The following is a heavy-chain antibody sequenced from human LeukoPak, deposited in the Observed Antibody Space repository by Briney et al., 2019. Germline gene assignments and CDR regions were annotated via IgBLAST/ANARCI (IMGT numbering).Heavy chain of an antibody. V-gene: IGHV4-39*01. J-gene: IGHJ3*02. D-gene: IGHD3-22*01. Sequence: SETLSLTCTVSGGSISSSSYYWGWIRQPPGKGLGWIGSIYYSGSTYYNPSLKSRVTISVDTSKNQFSLKLSSVTAADTAVYYCASVVVITEAFDIWGQGTMVTVSS. CDR1: GGSISSSSYY. CDR2: IYYSGST. CDR3: ASVVVITEAFDI.